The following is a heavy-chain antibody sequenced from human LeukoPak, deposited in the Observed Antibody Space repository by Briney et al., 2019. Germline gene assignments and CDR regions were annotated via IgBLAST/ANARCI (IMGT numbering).Heavy chain of an antibody. D-gene: IGHD2-15*01. CDR1: GFTLSSYS. CDR2: FKSKTDGGTT. V-gene: IGHV3-15*01. CDR3: TTEGGWSYYFDY. Sequence: GGSLRLSCAASGFTLSSYSMNWVRQAPGKGLEWVGRFKSKTDGGTTDYAAPVKGRFTISRDDSKNTLYLQMNSLKTEDTAVYYCTTEGGWSYYFDYWGQGTLVTVSS. J-gene: IGHJ4*02.